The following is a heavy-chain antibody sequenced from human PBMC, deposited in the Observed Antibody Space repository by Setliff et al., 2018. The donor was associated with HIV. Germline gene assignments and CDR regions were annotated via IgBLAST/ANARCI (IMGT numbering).Heavy chain of an antibody. D-gene: IGHD5-12*01. Sequence: SETLSLTCNVSGDAVSPYYWSWIRQPPGKGLEWIGYFANDGSTNYNPPLKSRVTISIDTSKSQFSLKLTSVTTADTAMYYCAGRGGYNDWYFDYWGQGALVTVSS. CDR1: GDAVSPYY. CDR3: AGRGGYNDWYFDY. J-gene: IGHJ4*02. CDR2: FANDGST. V-gene: IGHV4-59*02.